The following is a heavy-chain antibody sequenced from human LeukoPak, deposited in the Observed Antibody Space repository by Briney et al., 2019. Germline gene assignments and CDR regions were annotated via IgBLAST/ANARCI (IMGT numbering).Heavy chain of an antibody. V-gene: IGHV3-48*03. CDR1: GFTFSSYE. CDR2: ISSSGSTI. Sequence: GGSLRLSCAASGFTFSSYEMNWVRQAPGKGLEWVSYISSSGSTIYYADSVKGRFTISRDNAKNSLYLQMNSLRAEDTAVYYCARDGGDRFLDYWGQGTLVTVSS. D-gene: IGHD2-15*01. CDR3: ARDGGDRFLDY. J-gene: IGHJ4*02.